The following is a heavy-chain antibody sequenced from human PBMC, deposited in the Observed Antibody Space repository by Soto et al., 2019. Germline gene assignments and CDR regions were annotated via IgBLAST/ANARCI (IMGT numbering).Heavy chain of an antibody. CDR1: GDSISNYY. D-gene: IGHD3-16*01. J-gene: IGHJ3*01. CDR3: ARPHSGGGYGFEV. CDR2: IYYSGST. V-gene: IGHV4-59*01. Sequence: SETLSLTCPVSGDSISNYYWSWIRQPPGKGRELIGYIYYSGSTSYIPSLKSRVTISVDTSKNQFSLKLNSVTAADTAVYYWARPHSGGGYGFEVWGLGTMVT.